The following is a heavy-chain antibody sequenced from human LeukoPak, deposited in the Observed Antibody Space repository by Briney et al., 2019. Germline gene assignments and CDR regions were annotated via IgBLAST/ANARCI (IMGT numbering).Heavy chain of an antibody. CDR1: GGSISSGGYY. D-gene: IGHD6-6*01. V-gene: IGHV4-31*03. CDR3: ARENIAARWWFDP. Sequence: SETLSLTCTVSGGSISSGGYYWSWIRQHPGKGLEWIGYIYYSGSTYYNPSLKSRVTISVDTSKNQFSLKLSSVTAADTAVYYCARENIAARWWFDPWGQGTLVTASS. CDR2: IYYSGST. J-gene: IGHJ5*02.